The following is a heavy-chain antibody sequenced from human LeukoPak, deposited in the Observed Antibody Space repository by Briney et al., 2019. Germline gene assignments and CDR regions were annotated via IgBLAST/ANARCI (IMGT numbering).Heavy chain of an antibody. CDR3: ARDHGYSGYLDAFDV. J-gene: IGHJ3*01. CDR1: GYTFTGYY. Sequence: ASVKVSCKASGYTFTGYYMHWIRQAPGQGLEWMGWINPNGGDTIHAQRFQGRVTMTRDTSISTAYMELSRLRSDDTAVYYCARDHGYSGYLDAFDVWGQGTMVTVSS. D-gene: IGHD5-12*01. CDR2: INPNGGDT. V-gene: IGHV1-2*02.